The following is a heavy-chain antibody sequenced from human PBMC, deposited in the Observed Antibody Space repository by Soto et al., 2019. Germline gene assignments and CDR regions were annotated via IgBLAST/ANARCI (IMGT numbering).Heavy chain of an antibody. CDR3: ATESPLLRSRAFDI. Sequence: AASVKVSCKVSGYTLTELSMHWVRQAPGKGLEWMGGFDPEDGETIYAQKFQGRVTMTEDTSTDTAYMELSSLRSEDTAVYYCATESPLLRSRAFDIWGQGTMVTVSS. V-gene: IGHV1-24*01. CDR2: FDPEDGET. J-gene: IGHJ3*02. CDR1: GYTLTELS.